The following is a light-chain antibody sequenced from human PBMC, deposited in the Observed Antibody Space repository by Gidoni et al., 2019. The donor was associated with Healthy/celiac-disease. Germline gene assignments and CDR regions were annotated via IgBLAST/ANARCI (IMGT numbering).Light chain of an antibody. CDR1: QVISNY. Sequence: DIQMTQSPSSLSASVGDRVTITCLASQVISNYLAWYQQKPGKVPKLLIYAASTLQSWVPSRFSGSGSGTDFTLTISSLQPEDVATYYCQKYNSALSITFGQGTRLEIK. V-gene: IGKV1-27*01. J-gene: IGKJ5*01. CDR3: QKYNSALSIT. CDR2: AAS.